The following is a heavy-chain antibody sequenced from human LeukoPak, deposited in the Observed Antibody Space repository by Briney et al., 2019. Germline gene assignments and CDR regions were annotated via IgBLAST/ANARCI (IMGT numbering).Heavy chain of an antibody. CDR3: ASLTRPRGYFYGMDV. J-gene: IGHJ6*02. CDR1: GYTFTGYY. V-gene: IGHV1-2*02. CDR2: ITPNSGGT. Sequence: ASVKVSCKASGYTFTGYYMHWARQAPGQGLEWMGWITPNSGGTNYAQKFQGRVTMTRDTSISTAYMELSRLRSEDTAVYYCASLTRPRGYFYGMDVWGQGTTVTVSS.